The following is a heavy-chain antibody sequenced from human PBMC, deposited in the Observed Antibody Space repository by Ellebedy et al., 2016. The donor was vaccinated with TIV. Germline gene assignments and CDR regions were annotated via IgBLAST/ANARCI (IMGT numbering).Heavy chain of an antibody. CDR2: INQDGSDK. V-gene: IGHV3-7*03. CDR1: GFSLSDYY. CDR3: VIIAGAGRDFDS. J-gene: IGHJ4*02. D-gene: IGHD6-13*01. Sequence: GESLKISXRASGFSLSDYYMSWVRQAPGKGLEWVANINQDGSDKKYADSVKGRFTISRDNAKSSASLQINSLRAEDTAVYHCVIIAGAGRDFDSWGQGTLVTVSS.